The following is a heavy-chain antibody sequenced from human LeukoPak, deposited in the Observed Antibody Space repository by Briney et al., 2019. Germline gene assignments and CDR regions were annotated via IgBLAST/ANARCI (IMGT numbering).Heavy chain of an antibody. Sequence: SETLSLTCTVSGGSISSSSYYWDWIRQPPGKGLEWIGNIYYSGSTYYNPSLKSRITISVDTSKNQFSLKLSSVTAADTAVYYRASNDDILTGSYKSFDYWSQGTLVTVSS. V-gene: IGHV4-39*01. CDR1: GGSISSSSYY. CDR2: IYYSGST. D-gene: IGHD3-9*01. CDR3: ASNDDILTGSYKSFDY. J-gene: IGHJ4*02.